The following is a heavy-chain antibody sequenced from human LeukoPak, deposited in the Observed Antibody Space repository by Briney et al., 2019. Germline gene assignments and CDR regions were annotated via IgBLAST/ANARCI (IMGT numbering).Heavy chain of an antibody. J-gene: IGHJ2*01. Sequence: PGGSLRLSCAVSGFSFNDYGMHWVRQAPGKGLEWVAFVRYDGINKLYGDSVKGRFTISSDNSKNTLYLQMNSLRAEDTAVYYCAKDLPHQPHWYFDLWGRGTLVTVSS. CDR2: VRYDGINK. CDR3: AKDLPHQPHWYFDL. V-gene: IGHV3-30*02. CDR1: GFSFNDYG.